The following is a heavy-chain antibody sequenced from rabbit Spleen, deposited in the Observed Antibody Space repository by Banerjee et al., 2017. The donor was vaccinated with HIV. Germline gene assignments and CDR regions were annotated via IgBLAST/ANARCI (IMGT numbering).Heavy chain of an antibody. CDR1: GFSFSSSHW. D-gene: IGHD2-1*01. V-gene: IGHV1S45*01. J-gene: IGHJ4*01. CDR3: ARGFYTYDDYADFYGYYFNL. Sequence: EQLVESGGGLVQPEGSLTLTCTASGFSFSSSHWICWVRQAPGKGLEWIACIYNGDGSTYYASWAKGRFTISKTSSTTVTLQMTSLTAADTATYFCARGFYTYDDYADFYGYYFNLWGPGTLVTVS. CDR2: IYNGDGST.